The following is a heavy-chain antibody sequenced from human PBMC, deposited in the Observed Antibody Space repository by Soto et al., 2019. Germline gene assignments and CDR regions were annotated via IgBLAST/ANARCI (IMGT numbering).Heavy chain of an antibody. CDR3: ARGDLPDV. CDR1: GFTVSSYY. V-gene: IGHV3-53*04. J-gene: IGHJ6*04. CDR2: LYTGGST. Sequence: EVQVVESGGGLVQPVGSLRLSCAASGFTVSSYYMSWVRQAPGKGLEWVSVLYTGGSTYYADSVNGRFTISRHNSENTLYLQMNSLRVEDTAVYYCARGDLPDVWGKVTTVTVSS.